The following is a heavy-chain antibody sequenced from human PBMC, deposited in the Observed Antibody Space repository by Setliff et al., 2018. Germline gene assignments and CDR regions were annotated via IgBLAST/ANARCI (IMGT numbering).Heavy chain of an antibody. Sequence: ASVKVSCKASGYTFTIYYMHWVRQAPGQGLEWMGIINPSGGNTNYAHKFQGRVTMTEDTSTDTAYMELSSLRSEDTAMYYCAIIGPDSSGYYWIFDYWGQGTLVTVSS. CDR3: AIIGPDSSGYYWIFDY. J-gene: IGHJ4*02. CDR1: GYTFTIYY. V-gene: IGHV1-46*01. D-gene: IGHD3-22*01. CDR2: INPSGGNT.